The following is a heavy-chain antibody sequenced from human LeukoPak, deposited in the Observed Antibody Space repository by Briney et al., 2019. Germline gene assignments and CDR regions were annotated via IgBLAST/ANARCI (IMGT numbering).Heavy chain of an antibody. Sequence: TSETLSLTCSVSGYSISSDYYWAWIRQPPGKGLEWIGSLSHSGGTYYGPSLKSRVSISLDTSKNQFSLKLSSVTAADTAVYYCAKLPYYGSGSYSFWGQGTLVTVSS. CDR3: AKLPYYGSGSYSF. CDR1: GYSISSDYY. D-gene: IGHD3-10*01. V-gene: IGHV4-38-2*02. CDR2: LSHSGGT. J-gene: IGHJ4*02.